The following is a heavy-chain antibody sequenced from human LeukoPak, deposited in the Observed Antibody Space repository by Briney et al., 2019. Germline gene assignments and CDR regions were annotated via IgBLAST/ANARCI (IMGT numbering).Heavy chain of an antibody. Sequence: SETLSLTCTVSGGSISTYYCNWIRQPAGKGLEWIGRIYTSGSNNYHSSLKSRVTMSVDTSKNQFSLRLSSVTAADTAVYYCAREDRYQLLYWFDPWGQGTLVTVSS. D-gene: IGHD2-2*01. V-gene: IGHV4-4*07. J-gene: IGHJ5*02. CDR1: GGSISTYY. CDR2: IYTSGSN. CDR3: AREDRYQLLYWFDP.